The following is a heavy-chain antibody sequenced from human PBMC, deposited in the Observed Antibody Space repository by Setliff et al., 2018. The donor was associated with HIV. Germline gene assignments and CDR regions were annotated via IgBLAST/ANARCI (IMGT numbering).Heavy chain of an antibody. CDR1: GGSFPAYY. CDR2: INYSGDT. J-gene: IGHJ6*03. CDR3: AGLGNTWTYYYFYMDV. Sequence: SETLSLTCAVYGGSFPAYYWNWVRQSPGKGLEWIGEINYSGDTSYSPSLKSRVNMFIDVSKAQFSLKLASVTAADTAVYYCAGLGNTWTYYYFYMDVWGKGTTVTVSS. D-gene: IGHD3-16*01. V-gene: IGHV4-34*01.